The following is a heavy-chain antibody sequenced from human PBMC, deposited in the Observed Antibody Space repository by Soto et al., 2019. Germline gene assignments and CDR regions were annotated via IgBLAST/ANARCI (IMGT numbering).Heavy chain of an antibody. CDR3: AGVAYLDFWTGYFPNEY. CDR2: INAGSGNT. CDR1: GYTSTNYG. D-gene: IGHD3-3*01. Sequence: ASVKVSCKASGYTSTNYGMHWVRQAPGQRLEWMGWINAGSGNTKYSQKFQGRITITRDTSASTVYMELSSLRSEDTAVYYCAGVAYLDFWTGYFPNEYWGQGTLVTVSS. V-gene: IGHV1-3*01. J-gene: IGHJ4*02.